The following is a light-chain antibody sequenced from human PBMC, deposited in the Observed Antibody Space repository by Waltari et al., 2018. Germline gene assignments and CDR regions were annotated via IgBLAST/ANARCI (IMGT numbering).Light chain of an antibody. CDR1: QSVSSTF. J-gene: IGKJ1*01. Sequence: EIVLTPSPGTLSSPPGERSTLSCRRSQSVSSTFALYQQNPGHAPRLLIYDASSRAAGIPDRFSGSGSGTDFSLTISRLEPEDFGVYYCQKYGTLPATFGQGTKVEI. CDR2: DAS. V-gene: IGKV3-20*01. CDR3: QKYGTLPAT.